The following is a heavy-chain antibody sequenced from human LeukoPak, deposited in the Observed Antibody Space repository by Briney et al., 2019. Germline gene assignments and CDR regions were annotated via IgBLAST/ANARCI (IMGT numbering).Heavy chain of an antibody. Sequence: GESLKISCKGSGYSFTSYWIGWVRQMPGKGLEWMGMIYPGDSDTRYSPSFQGQVTISADKSISTAYLQWSSLKASDTAMYYCARQYAGPYYYYYMDVWGKGTTVTVSS. CDR2: IYPGDSDT. CDR1: GYSFTSYW. CDR3: ARQYAGPYYYYYMDV. D-gene: IGHD6-13*01. J-gene: IGHJ6*03. V-gene: IGHV5-51*01.